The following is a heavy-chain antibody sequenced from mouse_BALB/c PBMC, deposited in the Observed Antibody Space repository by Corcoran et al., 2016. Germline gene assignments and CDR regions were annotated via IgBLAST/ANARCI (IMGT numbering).Heavy chain of an antibody. CDR1: GYTFSSYW. J-gene: IGHJ4*01. D-gene: IGHD1-2*01. CDR3: ARATLHYAMDY. V-gene: IGHV1-9*01. Sequence: QVQLQQSGAELMKPGASVKISCKATGYTFSSYWIEWVKQRPGHGLEWIGEILPGSGSTNYNEKFKGKATFTADTSSNTAYMQLSSLTSEDSADYDCARATLHYAMDYWGQGTSVTVSS. CDR2: ILPGSGST.